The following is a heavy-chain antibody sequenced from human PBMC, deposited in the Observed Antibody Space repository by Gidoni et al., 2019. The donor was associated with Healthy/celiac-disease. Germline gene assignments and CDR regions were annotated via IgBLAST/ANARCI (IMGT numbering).Heavy chain of an antibody. J-gene: IGHJ3*02. Sequence: QVPLQEAGPRLGKPSQTLSLPCTVSAGPISSGGYYWSWIRQHPGKGLEWIGYIYYSGSTYYNPSLKSRVTISVDTSKNQFSLKLSSVTAADTAVYYCAGIWFGELYGTKRDAFDIWGQGTMVTVSS. CDR2: IYYSGST. CDR1: AGPISSGGYY. D-gene: IGHD3-10*01. V-gene: IGHV4-31*03. CDR3: AGIWFGELYGTKRDAFDI.